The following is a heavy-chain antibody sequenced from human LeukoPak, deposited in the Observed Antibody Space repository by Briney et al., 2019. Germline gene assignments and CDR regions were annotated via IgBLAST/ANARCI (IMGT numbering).Heavy chain of an antibody. CDR3: ARGSAIYDY. CDR1: GFTFSSYE. Sequence: PGGSLRLSCAASGFTFSSYEMNWVRQAPGKGLEWVSYISSSDSTIYYADSVKGRFTISRDNSKNTLYLQMNSLRAEDTAVYYCARGSAIYDYWGQGTLVTVSS. J-gene: IGHJ4*02. D-gene: IGHD2-2*02. CDR2: ISSSDSTI. V-gene: IGHV3-48*03.